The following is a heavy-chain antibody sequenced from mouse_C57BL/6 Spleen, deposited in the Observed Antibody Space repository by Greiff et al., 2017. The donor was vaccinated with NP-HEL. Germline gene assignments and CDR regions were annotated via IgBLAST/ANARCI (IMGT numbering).Heavy chain of an antibody. CDR1: GYTFTSYW. J-gene: IGHJ3*01. V-gene: IGHV1-5*01. D-gene: IGHD2-4*01. CDR2: IYPGNSDT. Sequence: EVQLQQSGTVLARPGASVKMSCKTSGYTFTSYWMHWVKQRPGQGLEWIGAIYPGNSDTSYNQKFKGKAKLTAVTSASTAYMELSSLTNEDSAVYYCTRSGYDCAWWFAYWGQGTLVTVSA. CDR3: TRSGYDCAWWFAY.